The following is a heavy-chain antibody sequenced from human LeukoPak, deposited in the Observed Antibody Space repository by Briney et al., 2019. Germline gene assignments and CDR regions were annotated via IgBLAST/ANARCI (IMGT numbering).Heavy chain of an antibody. CDR2: IYHSGST. D-gene: IGHD6-6*01. V-gene: IGHV4-30-2*01. CDR1: GGSICSGGYS. Sequence: PSQTLSLTCAVSGGSICSGGYSWSWIRQPPGKGLEWIGYIYHSGSTYYNPSLKSRVTISVDRSKNQFSLKLSSVTAADTGVYYCARTSIAARRANAFDIWGQGTMVTVSS. J-gene: IGHJ3*02. CDR3: ARTSIAARRANAFDI.